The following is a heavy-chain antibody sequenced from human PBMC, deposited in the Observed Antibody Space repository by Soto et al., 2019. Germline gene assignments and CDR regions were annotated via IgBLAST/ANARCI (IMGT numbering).Heavy chain of an antibody. D-gene: IGHD2-2*01. Sequence: QVQLVQSGAEVKKPGSSVKVSCKASGGTFSSYTISWVRQAPGQGLEWMGRIIPILGIANYAQKFQGRVTITADNTTSTAYMELSSLRSEDTAVYYCARDRPRYCSSTSCSHNWFDPWGQGTLLTVSS. CDR3: ARDRPRYCSSTSCSHNWFDP. CDR1: GGTFSSYT. J-gene: IGHJ5*02. V-gene: IGHV1-69*08. CDR2: IIPILGIA.